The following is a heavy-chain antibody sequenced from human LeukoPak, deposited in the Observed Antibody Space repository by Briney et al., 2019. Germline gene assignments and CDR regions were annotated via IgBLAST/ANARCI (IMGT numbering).Heavy chain of an antibody. CDR2: YHNGNS. CDR1: GVSIRSDTYY. Sequence: SSETLSLTCIVSGVSIRSDTYYWGWIRQPPGKGLECIGNYHNGNSYYNPSLKSRVTISEDTSGNQFSLRVTSVTAADTAVYYCARLWDSTGLYFYYYMDVWGEGTTVTVSS. CDR3: ARLWDSTGLYFYYYMDV. V-gene: IGHV4-39*01. J-gene: IGHJ6*03. D-gene: IGHD6-25*01.